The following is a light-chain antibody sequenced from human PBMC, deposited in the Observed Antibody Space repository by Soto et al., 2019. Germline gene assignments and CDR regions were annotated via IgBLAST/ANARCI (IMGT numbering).Light chain of an antibody. CDR3: QQYNNLHPKRA. CDR1: QSVSSD. Sequence: VVTQSPATLSVFPGETATLSCRASQSVSSDLAWYQQRPGQAPRLLIYGASTRATGIPARFRGSGSGTEFRLTISSLQSEDFATYYCQQYNNLHPKRAFGRGPKVEIK. CDR2: GAS. J-gene: IGKJ1*01. V-gene: IGKV3-15*01.